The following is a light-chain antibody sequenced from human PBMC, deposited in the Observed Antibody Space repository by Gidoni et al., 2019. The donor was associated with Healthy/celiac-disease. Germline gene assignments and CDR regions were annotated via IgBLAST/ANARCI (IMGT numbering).Light chain of an antibody. CDR3: QQSYSTPYT. Sequence: DIQMTPSPSSLSASVGDRVTITCRASQSISSSFNWYQQKPGKAPKLLIYAAFSLQSGVPSRFSGSGSGTDFTLTISSLQPEDFATYYCQQSYSTPYTFGQGTKLEIK. J-gene: IGKJ2*01. CDR2: AAF. V-gene: IGKV1-39*01. CDR1: QSISSS.